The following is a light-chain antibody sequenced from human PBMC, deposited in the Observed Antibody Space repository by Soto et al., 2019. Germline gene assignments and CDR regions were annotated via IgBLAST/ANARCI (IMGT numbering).Light chain of an antibody. V-gene: IGKV3-15*01. CDR2: GAS. CDR1: QSVDIN. Sequence: EIVLTQSPATLSVSPGERVTLSCRASQSVDINLAWYQQKPGQAPRLLIYGASTRAIDMPGRFSGSGSGTEFTLTISSLQSEDFAVYYCQQYNNWSTFGQGTRLEIK. J-gene: IGKJ5*01. CDR3: QQYNNWST.